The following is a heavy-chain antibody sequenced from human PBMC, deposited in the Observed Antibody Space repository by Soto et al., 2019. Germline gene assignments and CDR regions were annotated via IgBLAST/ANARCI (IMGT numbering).Heavy chain of an antibody. CDR1: GFTFSTYN. Sequence: EVLLGESGGGLVKPGGSLRLSCAASGFTFSTYNMNWVRQAPGKGLEWVSSINGRGTYIYYTDAVKGRFTISRDNAKTSLYLQMNSLRDEDTAVYYCAREDGIVGATSAFYYLGQGTLFTVSS. J-gene: IGHJ4*02. D-gene: IGHD1-26*01. V-gene: IGHV3-21*01. CDR3: AREDGIVGATSAFYY. CDR2: INGRGTYI.